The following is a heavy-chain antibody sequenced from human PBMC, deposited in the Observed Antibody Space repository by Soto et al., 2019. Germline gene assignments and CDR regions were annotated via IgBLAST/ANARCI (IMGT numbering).Heavy chain of an antibody. V-gene: IGHV4-59*01. CDR3: ARVVLDSSSSPYYYYYYMYV. Sequence: PSETLSLTCTVSGGSISSCYWSWIRQPPGKGLEWIGYIYYSGSTNYNPSLKSRVTISVDTSKNQFSLKLSSVTAADTAAYYCARVVLDSSSSPYYYYYYMYVWGKGTTVTVSS. CDR1: GGSISSCY. CDR2: IYYSGST. D-gene: IGHD6-6*01. J-gene: IGHJ6*03.